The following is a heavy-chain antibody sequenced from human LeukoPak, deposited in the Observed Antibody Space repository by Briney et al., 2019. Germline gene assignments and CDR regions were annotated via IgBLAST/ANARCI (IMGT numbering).Heavy chain of an antibody. CDR3: ARRRDCSGGSCYGLRYYYYMDV. D-gene: IGHD2-15*01. CDR2: INHSGST. V-gene: IGHV4-34*01. Sequence: SETLSLTCAVYGGSFSGYYWSWIRQPPGKGLEWIGEINHSGSTNYNPSLKSRVTISVDTSKNQFSLKLSSVTAADTAVYYCARRRDCSGGSCYGLRYYYYMDVWGKGTTVTISS. CDR1: GGSFSGYY. J-gene: IGHJ6*03.